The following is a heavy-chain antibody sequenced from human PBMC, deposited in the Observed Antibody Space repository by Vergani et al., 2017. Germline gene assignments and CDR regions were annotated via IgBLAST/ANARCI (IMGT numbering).Heavy chain of an antibody. CDR1: GYTFSNYY. J-gene: IGHJ4*02. Sequence: QVQVVQSGAEVKKSGASVKVSCKTSGYTFSNYYMPWVRQAPGQGLEWMGIINPSGGHTNYAQKFQGRVTMTRDTSTSTVYMELSSLRSEDPAIYYCARGDYGILTGYRYWGQGTLVTVSA. V-gene: IGHV1-46*03. D-gene: IGHD3-9*01. CDR2: INPSGGHT. CDR3: ARGDYGILTGYRY.